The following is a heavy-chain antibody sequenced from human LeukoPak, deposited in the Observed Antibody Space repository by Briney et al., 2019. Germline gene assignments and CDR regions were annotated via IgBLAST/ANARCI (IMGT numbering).Heavy chain of an antibody. CDR3: ARRALFGGNSEGYYFDY. CDR1: GFTFSSYN. D-gene: IGHD2-21*02. CDR2: ISSSSSYI. Sequence: GGSLRLSCAASGFTFSSYNMNWVRQAPGKGLEWVSSISSSSSYIYYADSVKGRFTISRDNAKNSLYLQMNSLRAEDTAVYYCARRALFGGNSEGYYFDYWGQGTLVTVSS. V-gene: IGHV3-21*01. J-gene: IGHJ4*02.